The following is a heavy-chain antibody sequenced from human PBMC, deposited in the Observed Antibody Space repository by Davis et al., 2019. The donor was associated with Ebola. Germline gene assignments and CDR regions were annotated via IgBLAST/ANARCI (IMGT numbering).Heavy chain of an antibody. J-gene: IGHJ2*01. CDR1: GFTFSDYG. Sequence: GESLKISCAVSGFTFSDYGMHWVRQAPGRGLEWVAIMWYDGSEKYYADPVRGRFTISRDNSKNSLFLQMNSLRTEDTALYYCAREIKPYWYFDLWGRGTLVTVSS. CDR3: AREIKPYWYFDL. CDR2: MWYDGSEK. V-gene: IGHV3-30*02.